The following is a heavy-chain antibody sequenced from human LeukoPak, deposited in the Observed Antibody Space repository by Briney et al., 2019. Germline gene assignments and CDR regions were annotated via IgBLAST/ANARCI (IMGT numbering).Heavy chain of an antibody. V-gene: IGHV3-7*03. D-gene: IGHD6-13*01. J-gene: IGHJ4*02. CDR1: GFTFSRYW. Sequence: GGSLRLSCAASGFTFSRYWMSWVRQAPGKGLEWVANIRQDGSEKHYLDSVKGRITISRDNAKNSLYLQMNSLRVEDTAVYYCARAGIAAALDYWGQGTLVTVSS. CDR3: ARAGIAAALDY. CDR2: IRQDGSEK.